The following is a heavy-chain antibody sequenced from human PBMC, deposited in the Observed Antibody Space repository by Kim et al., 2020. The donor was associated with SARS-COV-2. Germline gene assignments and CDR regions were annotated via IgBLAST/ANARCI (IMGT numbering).Heavy chain of an antibody. V-gene: IGHV4-4*02. CDR3: ARVTATSIILYYYYGMDV. CDR2: IYHSGST. D-gene: IGHD5-18*01. J-gene: IGHJ6*02. Sequence: SETLSLTCAVSGGSISSSNWWSWVRQPPGKGLEWIGEIYHSGSTNYNPSLKSRVTISVDKSKNQFSLKLSSVTAADTAVYYCARVTATSIILYYYYGMDVWGQGTTVTVSS. CDR1: GGSISSSNW.